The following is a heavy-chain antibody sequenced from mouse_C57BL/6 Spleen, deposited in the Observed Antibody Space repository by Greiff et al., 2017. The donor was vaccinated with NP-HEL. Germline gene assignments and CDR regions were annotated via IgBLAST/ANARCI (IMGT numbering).Heavy chain of an antibody. CDR1: GYSITSGYY. CDR3: AAGGYYFDY. Sequence: ESGPGLVKPSQSLSLTCSVTGYSITSGYYWNWIRQFPGNKLEWMGYISYDGSNNYNPSLKNRISITRDTSKNQFFLKLNSVTTEDTATYYCAAGGYYFDYWGQGTTLTVSS. V-gene: IGHV3-6*01. CDR2: ISYDGSN. J-gene: IGHJ2*01. D-gene: IGHD1-2*01.